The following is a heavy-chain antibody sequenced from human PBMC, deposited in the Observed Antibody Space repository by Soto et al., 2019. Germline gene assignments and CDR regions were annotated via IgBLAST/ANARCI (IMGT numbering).Heavy chain of an antibody. D-gene: IGHD3-3*01. CDR1: GGSISSSSYY. V-gene: IGHV4-39*01. CDR2: IYYSGST. CDR3: ARHERSTYDFWSGYYPSPYYFDY. Sequence: SETLSLTCTVSGGSISSSSYYWGWIRQPPGKGLEWIGSIYYSGSTYYNPSLKSRVTISVDTSKNQFSLKLSSVTAADTAVYYCARHERSTYDFWSGYYPSPYYFDYWGQGTLVTVSS. J-gene: IGHJ4*02.